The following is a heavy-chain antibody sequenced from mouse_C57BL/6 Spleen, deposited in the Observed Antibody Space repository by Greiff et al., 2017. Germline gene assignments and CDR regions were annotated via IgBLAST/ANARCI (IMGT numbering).Heavy chain of an antibody. D-gene: IGHD1-1*01. Sequence: EVKLVESEGGLVQPGSSMKLSCTASGFTFSDYYMAWVRQVPEQGLEWVANINYDGSSTYYLDSLKGRFIISRENAKNILYLQMSSLKSEDAATYYCARDGDGCGDAMDYWGQGTSVTVSS. V-gene: IGHV5-16*01. J-gene: IGHJ4*01. CDR1: GFTFSDYY. CDR3: ARDGDGCGDAMDY. CDR2: INYDGSST.